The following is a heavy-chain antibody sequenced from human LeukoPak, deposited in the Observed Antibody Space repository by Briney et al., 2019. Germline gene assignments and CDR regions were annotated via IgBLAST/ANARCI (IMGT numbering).Heavy chain of an antibody. Sequence: GASVKVSCKASGYTFTSCYMHWVRPAPGQGLEWVGITNPSGGSTSYTQKFQGRVTMTRDTSTSTVYMELSSLRSEDTAVYYCARDYVGEQWLVLTGTAFSRGNYYFDYWGQGTLVTVSS. V-gene: IGHV1-46*01. J-gene: IGHJ4*02. CDR2: TNPSGGST. D-gene: IGHD6-19*01. CDR3: ARDYVGEQWLVLTGTAFSRGNYYFDY. CDR1: GYTFTSCY.